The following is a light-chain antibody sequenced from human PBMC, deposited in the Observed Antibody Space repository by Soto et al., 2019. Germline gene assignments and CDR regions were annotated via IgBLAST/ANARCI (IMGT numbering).Light chain of an antibody. CDR2: EVS. V-gene: IGLV2-14*01. J-gene: IGLJ2*01. Sequence: QSALTQPASVSGSPGQSITISCTGTSSDVGGYNYVSWYQQHPGKAPKLMIYEVSNRPSGVSNRFSGSKSGNTASLTISGLQAEDEADYYCSSYTSSSTVVFGGGTQLNRP. CDR3: SSYTSSSTVV. CDR1: SSDVGGYNY.